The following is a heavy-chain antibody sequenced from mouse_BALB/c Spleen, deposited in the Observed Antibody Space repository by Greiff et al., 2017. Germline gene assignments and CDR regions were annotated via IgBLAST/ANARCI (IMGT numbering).Heavy chain of an antibody. J-gene: IGHJ3*01. D-gene: IGHD1-2*01. CDR2: IWTGGGT. V-gene: IGHV2-9-2*01. CDR3: VRVYGSSWFAY. CDR1: GFSLTSYD. Sequence: VQLVESGPGLVAPSQSLSITCTVSGFSLTSYDISWIRQPPGKGLEWLGVIWTGGGTNYNSAFMSRLSISKDNSKSQVFLKMNSLQTDDTAIYYCVRVYGSSWFAYWGQGTLVTVSA.